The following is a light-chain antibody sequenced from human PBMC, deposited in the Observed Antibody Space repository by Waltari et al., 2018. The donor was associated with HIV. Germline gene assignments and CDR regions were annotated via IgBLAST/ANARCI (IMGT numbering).Light chain of an antibody. CDR3: QQYDNLPFT. CDR2: DAS. Sequence: DIQMTQSPSSLSASVGDRVSFTCQASQDISNFLNWYQWKPGKAPKLLIYDASVLVAGVPSRFSGSQSGTDFTFTITSLQAEDVATYFCQQYDNLPFTFGQGTKLEIK. V-gene: IGKV1-33*01. J-gene: IGKJ2*01. CDR1: QDISNF.